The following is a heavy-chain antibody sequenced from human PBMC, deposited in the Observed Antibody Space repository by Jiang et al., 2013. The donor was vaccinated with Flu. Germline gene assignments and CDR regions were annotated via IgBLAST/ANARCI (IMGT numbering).Heavy chain of an antibody. V-gene: IGHV3-23*01. J-gene: IGHJ4*02. Sequence: GLVQPGGSLRLSCAASGFTFSTYPMSWVRQAPGKGLEWVSTISNGGGSTYYADSVKGRFTISRDNSKNTVYLQMNSLRAEDTAIYYCAKDHYCSGGDCYPPDYWGQGTLVTVSS. CDR2: ISNGGGST. CDR1: GFTFSTYP. CDR3: AKDHYCSGGDCYPPDY. D-gene: IGHD2-15*01.